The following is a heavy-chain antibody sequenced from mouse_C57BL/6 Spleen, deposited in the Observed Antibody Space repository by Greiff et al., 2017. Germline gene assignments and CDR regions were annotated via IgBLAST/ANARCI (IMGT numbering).Heavy chain of an antibody. CDR1: GYTFTSYW. J-gene: IGHJ2*01. V-gene: IGHV1-69*01. CDR2: IDPSDSYT. Sequence: VQLQQPGAELVMPGASVKLSCKASGYTFTSYWMHWVKQRPGQGLEWIGEIDPSDSYTNYNQKFKGKSTLTVDKSSSTAYMQLSSLTSEDSAVYYGARNHEEGKNFDYWGQGATLTVSA. CDR3: ARNHEEGKNFDY.